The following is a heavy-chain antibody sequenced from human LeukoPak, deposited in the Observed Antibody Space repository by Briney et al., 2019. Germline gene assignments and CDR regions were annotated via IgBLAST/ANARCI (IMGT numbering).Heavy chain of an antibody. CDR2: ISGSGGST. D-gene: IGHD3-10*01. Sequence: GGSLRLSCAASGFTFSSYGMSWVRQAPGKGMEWVSAISGSGGSTYYADSVKGRFTISRDNSKNTLYLQMNSLRAEDTAVYYCAKDGGLSGSFDYWGQGTLVTVSS. V-gene: IGHV3-23*01. J-gene: IGHJ4*02. CDR3: AKDGGLSGSFDY. CDR1: GFTFSSYG.